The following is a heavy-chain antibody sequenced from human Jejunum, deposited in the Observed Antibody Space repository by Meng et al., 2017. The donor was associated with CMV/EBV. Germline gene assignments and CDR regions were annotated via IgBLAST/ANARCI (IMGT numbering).Heavy chain of an antibody. D-gene: IGHD3-10*01. V-gene: IGHV4-59*01. CDR1: GGSINDFY. J-gene: IGHJ6*02. Sequence: GSGGSINDFYLSWIRQPPGKGLEWIGYTYYSGSTHYTPSLKSRVTISIDTSKKHFSLRLSSVTAADTAVYYCARDTFDRRNGMDVWGQGTSVTVSS. CDR2: TYYSGST. CDR3: ARDTFDRRNGMDV.